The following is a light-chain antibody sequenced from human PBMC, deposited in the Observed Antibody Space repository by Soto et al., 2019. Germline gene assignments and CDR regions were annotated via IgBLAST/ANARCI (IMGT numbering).Light chain of an antibody. Sequence: QLVLTQSSSASASLGSSVKLTCTLSSGHSSYIIAWHQQQPGKAPRYLMKLEGSGSYNKGSGVPDRFSGSSSGADRYLTIXNXQSXXEADYXCEXXDSNPHVVFGGGTKVTVL. J-gene: IGLJ2*01. V-gene: IGLV4-60*03. CDR3: EXXDSNPHVV. CDR1: SGHSSYI. CDR2: LEGSGSY.